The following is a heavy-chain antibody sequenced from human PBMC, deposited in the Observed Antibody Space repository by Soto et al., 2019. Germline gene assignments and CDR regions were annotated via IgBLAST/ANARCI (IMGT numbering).Heavy chain of an antibody. J-gene: IGHJ5*02. Sequence: GGSLRLSCAASGFTFSSYAMSWVRQAPGKGLEWVTAIRGSGGSTYYADSVKGRFTISRENSKNTLYLQMNSLRAEDTAVYGCAKELIGHSNWFGPWGQGTLVTVSS. CDR3: AKELIGHSNWFGP. D-gene: IGHD2-21*01. CDR1: GFTFSSYA. CDR2: IRGSGGST. V-gene: IGHV3-23*01.